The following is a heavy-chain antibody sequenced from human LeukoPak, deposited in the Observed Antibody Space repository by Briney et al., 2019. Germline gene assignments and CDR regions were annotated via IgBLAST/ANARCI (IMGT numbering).Heavy chain of an antibody. V-gene: IGHV1-46*01. CDR1: GYTFTSYY. D-gene: IGHD2-2*01. J-gene: IGHJ6*03. Sequence: GASVKVSCKAPGYTFTSYYMHWVRQAPGQGLEWMGIIHPSGGSTSYAQKFQGRVTMTRDTSTSTVYMELSSLRSEDTAVYYCARDKALVHYYYYMDVWGKGTTVTVSS. CDR2: IHPSGGST. CDR3: ARDKALVHYYYYMDV.